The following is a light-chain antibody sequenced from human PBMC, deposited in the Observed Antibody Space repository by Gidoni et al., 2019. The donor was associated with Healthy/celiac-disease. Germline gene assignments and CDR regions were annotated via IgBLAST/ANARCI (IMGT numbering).Light chain of an antibody. CDR2: LGS. J-gene: IGKJ1*01. CDR1: HSLLHSNGYNY. CDR3: MQALQTRT. Sequence: DIVMTQSPLSLPVTPGEPASISCRSSHSLLHSNGYNYLDWNLQKPGQSPQLLIYLGSNRASGVPDRFSGSGSGTDFTLKISRVEAEDVGVYYCMQALQTRTFGQGTKVEIK. V-gene: IGKV2-28*01.